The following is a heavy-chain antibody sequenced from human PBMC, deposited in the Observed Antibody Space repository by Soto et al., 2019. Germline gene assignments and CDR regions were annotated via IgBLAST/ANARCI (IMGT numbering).Heavy chain of an antibody. CDR2: FVLDTDK. D-gene: IGHD5-18*01. V-gene: IGHV2-5*02. CDR1: GISLRTGVVG. Sequence: SGPTPVNPTQTLTLTCTSSGISLRTGVVGVCWIHKNTGQALEWLALFVLDTDKPYSSPLKNRIIITKDTSKNQMLLKMKLMHPVDTAPYSCAHSLSGDIYENWGQGVLVTVSS. CDR3: AHSLSGDIYEN. J-gene: IGHJ1*01.